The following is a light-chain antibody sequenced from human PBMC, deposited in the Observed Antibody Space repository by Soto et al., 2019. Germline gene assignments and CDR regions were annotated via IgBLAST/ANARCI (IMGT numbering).Light chain of an antibody. V-gene: IGKV1-9*01. J-gene: IGKJ5*01. CDR1: QAIDTY. CDR2: AAS. CDR3: QQLNGLSFI. Sequence: DIQLTQSPSFLSASVGDRVTITCRASQAIDTYLAWYQQKPGKAPKLLIYAASLLQSGVPSRFSGSGSRTQYNLTINSLKHEDFASYYCQQLNGLSFIFEQETRLEIK.